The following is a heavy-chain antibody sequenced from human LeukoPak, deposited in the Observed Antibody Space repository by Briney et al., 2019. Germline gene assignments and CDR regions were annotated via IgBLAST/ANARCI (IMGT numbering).Heavy chain of an antibody. V-gene: IGHV4-59*12. CDR1: GGSISSYY. CDR3: ARGARNTHRITMVRGVTPFDY. D-gene: IGHD3-10*01. CDR2: IYYSGST. Sequence: SETLSLTCTVSGGSISSYYWSWIRQPPGKGLEWIGYIYYSGSTNYNPSLKSRVTISVDTSKNQFSLKLSSVTAADTAVYYCARGARNTHRITMVRGVTPFDYWGQGTLVTVSS. J-gene: IGHJ4*02.